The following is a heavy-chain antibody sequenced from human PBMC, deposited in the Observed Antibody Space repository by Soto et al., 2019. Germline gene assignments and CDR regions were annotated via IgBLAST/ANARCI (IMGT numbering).Heavy chain of an antibody. D-gene: IGHD3-22*01. CDR1: GGTFSSYA. J-gene: IGHJ6*02. CDR3: ARDYYDSGGYLAYYYGMDV. Sequence: QVQLVQSGAEVKKPGSSVKVSCKASGGTFSSYAISWVRQAPGQGLEWMGGIIPIFGTANYAQKFQGRVTITADESTSTAYMALSSLGSDDTAVYYCARDYYDSGGYLAYYYGMDVWGQGTTVTVSS. CDR2: IIPIFGTA. V-gene: IGHV1-69*01.